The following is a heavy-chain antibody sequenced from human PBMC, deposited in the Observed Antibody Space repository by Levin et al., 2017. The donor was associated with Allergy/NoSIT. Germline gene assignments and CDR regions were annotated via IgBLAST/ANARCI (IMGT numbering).Heavy chain of an antibody. CDR3: AGGPDIVVVPAAMVFAFDI. V-gene: IGHV3-20*04. CDR1: GFTFDDYG. Sequence: GGSLRLSCAASGFTFDDYGMSWVRQAPGKGLEWVSGINWNGGSTGYADSVKGRFTISRDNAKNSLYLQMNSLRAEDTALYYCAGGPDIVVVPAAMVFAFDIWGQGTMVTVSS. CDR2: INWNGGST. D-gene: IGHD2-2*01. J-gene: IGHJ3*02.